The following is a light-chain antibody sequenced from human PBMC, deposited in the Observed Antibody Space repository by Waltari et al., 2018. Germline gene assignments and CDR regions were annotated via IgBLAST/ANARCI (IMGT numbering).Light chain of an antibody. CDR3: QQYYDTPRT. CDR2: WAS. J-gene: IGKJ1*01. V-gene: IGKV4-1*01. Sequence: DFVMTQSPDSLAVSLGERATINCKSSQSVLYSSNNKNYLAWYQQNPGQPPRLLFSWASTRESGVPDRFSGSGSGTDFTLTISSLQAEDVAVYYCQQYYDTPRTFGQVTKVEIK. CDR1: QSVLYSSNNKNY.